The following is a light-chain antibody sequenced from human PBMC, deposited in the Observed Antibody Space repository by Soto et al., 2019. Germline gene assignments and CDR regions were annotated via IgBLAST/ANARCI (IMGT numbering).Light chain of an antibody. CDR1: SSNIGSNT. Sequence: QSVLTQPPSASGTPGQRVTISCSGSSSNIGSNTVNWYQQLPGTAPKLLIYGNNQRPSGVPDRFSGSKSGTSASLAISGLQSEDEADYYCAAWDDSLFVVFGGGTQLTVL. J-gene: IGLJ2*01. V-gene: IGLV1-44*01. CDR3: AAWDDSLFVV. CDR2: GNN.